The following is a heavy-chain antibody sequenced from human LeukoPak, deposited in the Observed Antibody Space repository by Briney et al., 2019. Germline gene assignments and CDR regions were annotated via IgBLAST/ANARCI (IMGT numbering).Heavy chain of an antibody. J-gene: IGHJ4*02. D-gene: IGHD1-1*01. CDR3: ARGQRTPPDYFDY. V-gene: IGHV3-64*01. CDR2: VSDNGGTI. CDR1: GFSFTDYA. Sequence: GGSLRLSCVISGFSFTDYAIHWVRQAPGEGLEYVSAVSDNGGTIYYAISVKGRFTISRDNSKNTVYFQMGSLRPEDMGVYYCARGQRTPPDYFDYWGQGTLVTVSS.